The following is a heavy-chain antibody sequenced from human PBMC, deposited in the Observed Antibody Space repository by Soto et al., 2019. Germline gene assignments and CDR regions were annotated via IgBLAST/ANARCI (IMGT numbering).Heavy chain of an antibody. CDR2: IYYTGST. CDR1: GGSIRSSSYY. V-gene: IGHV4-39*02. J-gene: IGHJ4*02. Sequence: SETLSLTCTVSGGSIRSSSYYWGWIRQPPGKGLEYIGSIYYTGSTYYNPSPKSRVSISGDTSKNQFSLKLSSVTAAEPAVYFCARDLWNAPDYWGQGTLVTVSS. CDR3: ARDLWNAPDY. D-gene: IGHD1-1*01.